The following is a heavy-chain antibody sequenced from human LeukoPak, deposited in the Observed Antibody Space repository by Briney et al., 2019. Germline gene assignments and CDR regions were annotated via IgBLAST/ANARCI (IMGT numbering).Heavy chain of an antibody. CDR2: IDYSGSTYSGST. CDR3: AATYGSVNYFYYYYGMAV. D-gene: IGHD3-10*01. J-gene: IGHJ6*02. V-gene: IGHV4-30-4*01. Sequence: TSETLSLTWTVSGVSTSSGDYYWSWIRQSPGKGLEWIGYIDYSGSTYSGSTYYNPSLKSRVVISVDTSKNQLSLRLSSVTAADTAVYYCAATYGSVNYFYYYYGMAVWGQGTTVTVSS. CDR1: GVSTSSGDYY.